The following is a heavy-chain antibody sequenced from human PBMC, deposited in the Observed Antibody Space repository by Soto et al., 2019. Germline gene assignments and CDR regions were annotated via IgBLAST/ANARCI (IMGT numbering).Heavy chain of an antibody. D-gene: IGHD6-13*01. J-gene: IGHJ5*02. Sequence: EVQLVESGGGLVQPGRSLKLSCVASGFTFDDYAMYWVRQAPGKGPEWVSGISWSGPNIAYADSVKGRFTISRDNAKNTLYLQMNSLRADDTALYYCAKGGSAALISAAGTGNWFDPWGQGSLVPVSS. CDR1: GFTFDDYA. CDR3: AKGGSAALISAAGTGNWFDP. CDR2: ISWSGPNI. V-gene: IGHV3-9*01.